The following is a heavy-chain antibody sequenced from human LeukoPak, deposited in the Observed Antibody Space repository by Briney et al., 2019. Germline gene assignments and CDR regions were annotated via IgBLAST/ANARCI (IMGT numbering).Heavy chain of an antibody. CDR1: GFTFSSYA. CDR2: ISGSGGST. CDR3: AKDLYYYDSSGYYYWPFDY. V-gene: IGHV3-23*01. D-gene: IGHD3-22*01. Sequence: GGSLRLSCAASGFTFSSYAMSWVRQAPGKGLEWVSAISGSGGSTYYADSVKGRFTISRDNSKNTLYLQMNSLRAEDTAVYYCAKDLYYYDSSGYYYWPFDYWGQGTLVTVSS. J-gene: IGHJ4*02.